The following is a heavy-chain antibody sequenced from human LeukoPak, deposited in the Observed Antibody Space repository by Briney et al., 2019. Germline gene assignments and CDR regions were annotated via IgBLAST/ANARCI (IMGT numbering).Heavy chain of an antibody. V-gene: IGHV4-34*01. CDR1: GGSFSGYY. Sequence: PSETLSLTCAVYGGSFSGYYWSWIRQPPGKGLEWIGEINHSGSTNYNPSLKSRVTISVDTSKNQFSLKLSSVTAADTAVYYCARGRIPEKCPMTDYWGQGTLVTVSS. D-gene: IGHD5-18*01. CDR2: INHSGST. CDR3: ARGRIPEKCPMTDY. J-gene: IGHJ4*02.